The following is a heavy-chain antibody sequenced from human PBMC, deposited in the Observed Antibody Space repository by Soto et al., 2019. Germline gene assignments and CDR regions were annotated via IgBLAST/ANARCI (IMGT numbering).Heavy chain of an antibody. CDR3: AGSGSYYKPFDF. D-gene: IGHD3-10*01. CDR2: ISGSGGFA. Sequence: PGGSLRLSCAASGFTFNSYAMSWVRQAPGKGLEWVSGISGSGGFAFYADSVKGRFTISRDNSKNTLYLQMNSLRAEDTAVYYCAGSGSYYKPFDFWGQGTLVTVSS. V-gene: IGHV3-23*01. CDR1: GFTFNSYA. J-gene: IGHJ4*02.